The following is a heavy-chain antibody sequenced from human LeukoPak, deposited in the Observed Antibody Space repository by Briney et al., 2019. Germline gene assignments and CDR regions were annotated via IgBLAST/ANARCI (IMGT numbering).Heavy chain of an antibody. CDR1: GGTFSSYA. CDR3: ARRADYYDSSGYLAD. CDR2: IIPIFGTA. Sequence: SVKVSCKASGGTFSSYAISWVRQAPGQGLEWMGGIIPIFGTANYAQKFQGRVTITADESTSTAYMELSSLRSEDTAVYYCARRADYYDSSGYLADWGQGTLVTVSS. D-gene: IGHD3-22*01. V-gene: IGHV1-69*13. J-gene: IGHJ4*02.